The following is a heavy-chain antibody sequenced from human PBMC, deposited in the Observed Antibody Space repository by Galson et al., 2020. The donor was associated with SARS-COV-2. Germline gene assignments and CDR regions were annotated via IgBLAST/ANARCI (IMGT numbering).Heavy chain of an antibody. D-gene: IGHD3-22*01. V-gene: IGHV3-30*04. CDR1: GFTFSSYA. CDR3: ARSTVGRITMIVVVIIGGFDI. Sequence: GSLRLSCAASGFTFSSYAMHWVRQAPGKGLEWVAVISYDGSNKYYADSVKGRFTISRDNSKNTLYLQMNSLRAEDTAVYYCARSTVGRITMIVVVIIGGFDIWGQGTMVTVSS. CDR2: ISYDGSNK. J-gene: IGHJ3*02.